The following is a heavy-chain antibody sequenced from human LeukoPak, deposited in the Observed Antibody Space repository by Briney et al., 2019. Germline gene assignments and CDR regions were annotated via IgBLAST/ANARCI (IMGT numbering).Heavy chain of an antibody. V-gene: IGHV3-30*18. CDR2: ISYDGSNK. CDR1: GFTFSNAW. Sequence: GGSLRLSCAASGFTFSNAWMSWVRQAPGKGLEWVAVISYDGSNKYYADSVKGRFTISRDNSKNTLYLQMNSLRAEDTAVYYCAKDKVALVPRDYYFDYWGQGTLVTVSS. J-gene: IGHJ4*02. D-gene: IGHD6-13*01. CDR3: AKDKVALVPRDYYFDY.